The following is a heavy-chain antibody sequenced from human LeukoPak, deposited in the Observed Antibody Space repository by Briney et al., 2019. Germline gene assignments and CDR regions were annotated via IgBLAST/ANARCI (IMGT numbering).Heavy chain of an antibody. CDR2: INHSGST. CDR1: GGSFSGYY. D-gene: IGHD5-12*01. V-gene: IGHV4-34*01. Sequence: SETLSLTCAVYGGSFSGYYWSWIRQPPGKGLEWIGEINHSGSTNYNPSLKSRVTISVDTSKNQFSLKLSSVTAADTAVYYCARTLPVGYSGYVGAIDYWGQGTLVTVSS. J-gene: IGHJ4*02. CDR3: ARTLPVGYSGYVGAIDY.